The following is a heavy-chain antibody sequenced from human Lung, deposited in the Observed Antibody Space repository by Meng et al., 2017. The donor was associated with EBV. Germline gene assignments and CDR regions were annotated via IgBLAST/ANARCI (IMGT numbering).Heavy chain of an antibody. D-gene: IGHD4-23*01. CDR3: ARHTFSGNPGGIDS. CDR2: QCHADDT. Sequence: HLQLREAGPGLVKPSETLSLTCTVSGGPISRTGTCGGWIRQPPGKGLEWIGSQCHADDTYYNPSLMGRVTISVDTSKNQVSLKLTSVTAADTSIYYCARHTFSGNPGGIDSWGQGILVTVSS. CDR1: GGPISRTGTC. J-gene: IGHJ4*02. V-gene: IGHV4-39*01.